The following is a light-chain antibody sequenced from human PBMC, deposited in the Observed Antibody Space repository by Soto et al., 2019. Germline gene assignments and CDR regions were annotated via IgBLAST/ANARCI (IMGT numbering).Light chain of an antibody. J-gene: IGLJ1*01. V-gene: IGLV2-14*01. CDR1: SSDVGSYNY. CDR3: SSYTPSSTYV. CDR2: DVS. Sequence: QSALTQPASVSGSPGQSITISCTGTSSDVGSYNYVSWYHQHPGKAPKVMIYDVSNRPSGVSYRFSGSKSGNTASLTISGLQAEDEADYYCSSYTPSSTYVFGTGTKLTVL.